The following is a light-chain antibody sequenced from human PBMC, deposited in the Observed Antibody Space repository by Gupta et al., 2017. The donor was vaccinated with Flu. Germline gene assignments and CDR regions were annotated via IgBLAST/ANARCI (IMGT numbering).Light chain of an antibody. CDR1: SSDVGRSDS. CDR3: SSYTSTNTFYV. V-gene: IGLV2-14*01. J-gene: IGLJ1*01. Sequence: QSALPQPASVSGSPGQQITISCTGTSSDVGRSDSVSWYQQHPGKAPKLIIYDVSNRPSGVSSRFSGSKSGNTASLTISGLEAEDETDYYCSSYTSTNTFYVFGPGTKVTVL. CDR2: DVS.